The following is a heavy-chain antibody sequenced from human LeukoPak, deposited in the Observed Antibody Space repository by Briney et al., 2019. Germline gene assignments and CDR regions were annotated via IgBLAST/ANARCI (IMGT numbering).Heavy chain of an antibody. Sequence: GGSLRLSCAASGFTFRSYWMSWVRQAPGKGLVGVANIKQDGSEKYYVDSVKGRFTISRDNAKNSLYLQMNSLRAEDTAVYYCARDRVAAAGTPFDYWGQGTLVTVSS. D-gene: IGHD6-13*01. CDR2: IKQDGSEK. CDR1: GFTFRSYW. J-gene: IGHJ4*02. V-gene: IGHV3-7*05. CDR3: ARDRVAAAGTPFDY.